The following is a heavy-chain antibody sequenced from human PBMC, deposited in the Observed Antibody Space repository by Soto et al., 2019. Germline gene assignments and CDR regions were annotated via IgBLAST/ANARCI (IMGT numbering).Heavy chain of an antibody. J-gene: IGHJ6*02. CDR3: ARDRIAGSKYYYGMDV. V-gene: IGHV1-69*01. CDR1: GGTFSSYA. Sequence: QVQLVQSGAEVKKPGSSVRVSCKASGGTFSSYAISWVRQAPGQGLEWMGGIIPIFGTENYAQKFQGRVTITADESTSSAYMELSSLRSEDTAVYYCARDRIAGSKYYYGMDVWGQGTTVTVSS. D-gene: IGHD6-13*01. CDR2: IIPIFGTE.